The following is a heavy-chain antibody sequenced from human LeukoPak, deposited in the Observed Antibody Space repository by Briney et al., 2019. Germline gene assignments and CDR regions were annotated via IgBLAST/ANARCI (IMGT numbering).Heavy chain of an antibody. Sequence: GGSLRLSCAASGFTFSSYGMHWVRQAPGKGLEWVAVIWYDGSNKYYADSVKGRFTISRDNSKNTLYLQMNSLRAEDTAVYYCATSPKYSSSSGGYYYYYYMDVWGKGTTVTVSS. V-gene: IGHV3-33*01. CDR1: GFTFSSYG. CDR2: IWYDGSNK. D-gene: IGHD6-6*01. CDR3: ATSPKYSSSSGGYYYYYYMDV. J-gene: IGHJ6*03.